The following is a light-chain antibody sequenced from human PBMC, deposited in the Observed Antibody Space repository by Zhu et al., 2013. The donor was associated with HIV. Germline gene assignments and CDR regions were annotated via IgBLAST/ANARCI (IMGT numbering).Light chain of an antibody. V-gene: IGKV3-20*01. Sequence: DIVLTQSPGTLSLSPGERATLSCRASQTVSSNFLAWYHQIPGQAPRLLIYGASSRATGIPDRFSGSGSGTDFTLSISRLEPEDFAVYYCQQYDTSPLTFGGGTTVEIK. CDR3: QQYDTSPLT. CDR2: GAS. CDR1: QTVSSNF. J-gene: IGKJ4*01.